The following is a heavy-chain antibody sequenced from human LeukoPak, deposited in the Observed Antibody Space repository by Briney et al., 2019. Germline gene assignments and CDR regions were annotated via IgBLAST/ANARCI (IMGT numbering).Heavy chain of an antibody. CDR2: VYYTGST. Sequence: SETLSLTCTVSGGSVSRDFWSWIRQPPGKGLEWIGYVYYTGSTNYNPSLKSRVTMSIDTSKNQFSLRLSSETAADTAVYYCASGYGDYWFDPWGQGTLVTVSS. D-gene: IGHD4-17*01. CDR3: ASGYGDYWFDP. CDR1: GGSVSRDF. J-gene: IGHJ5*02. V-gene: IGHV4-59*02.